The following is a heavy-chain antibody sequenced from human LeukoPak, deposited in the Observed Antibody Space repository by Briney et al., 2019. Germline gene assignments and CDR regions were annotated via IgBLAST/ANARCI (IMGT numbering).Heavy chain of an antibody. J-gene: IGHJ6*03. Sequence: GSLRLSCAASGFTFDDYGMSWVRQAPGKGLEWIGEINHSGSTNYNPSLKSRVTISVDTSKNQFSLKLSSVTAADTAVYYCARGVSYYDSSGYYGGPRDYYYYYYMDVWGKGTTVTVSS. D-gene: IGHD3-22*01. V-gene: IGHV4-34*01. CDR2: INHSGST. CDR3: ARGVSYYDSSGYYGGPRDYYYYYYMDV. CDR1: GFTFDDYG.